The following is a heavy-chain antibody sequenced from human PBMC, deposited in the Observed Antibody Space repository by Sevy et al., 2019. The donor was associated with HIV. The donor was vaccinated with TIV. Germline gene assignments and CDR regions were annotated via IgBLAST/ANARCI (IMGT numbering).Heavy chain of an antibody. J-gene: IGHJ3*02. V-gene: IGHV1-3*01. D-gene: IGHD3-22*01. CDR1: GYTFTSYA. Sequence: ASVKVYCKASGYTFTSYAMHWVRQAPGQRLEWMGWINAGNGNTKYSQKFQGRVTITRDTSASTAYMELSSLRSEDTAVYYCAREYYYDSSGSTDAFDIWGQGTMVTVSS. CDR3: AREYYYDSSGSTDAFDI. CDR2: INAGNGNT.